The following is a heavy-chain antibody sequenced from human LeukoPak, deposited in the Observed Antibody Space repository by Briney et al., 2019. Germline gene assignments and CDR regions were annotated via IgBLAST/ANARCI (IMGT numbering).Heavy chain of an antibody. CDR3: AKTSSSWSYYFDY. V-gene: IGHV3-23*01. Sequence: PGGSLRLSCAASGFTFSSYAMSWVRRAPGKGLEWVSAISGSGGSTYYADSVKGRFTISRDNSKNTLYLQMNSLRAEDTAVYYCAKTSSSWSYYFDYWGQGTLVTVSS. CDR1: GFTFSSYA. D-gene: IGHD6-13*01. CDR2: ISGSGGST. J-gene: IGHJ4*02.